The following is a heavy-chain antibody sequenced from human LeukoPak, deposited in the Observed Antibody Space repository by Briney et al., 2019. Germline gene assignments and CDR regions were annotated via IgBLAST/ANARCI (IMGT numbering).Heavy chain of an antibody. D-gene: IGHD2-8*01. CDR2: ISYDGSNK. V-gene: IGHV3-30-3*01. J-gene: IGHJ4*02. Sequence: GGSLRLSCAASGFTFSSYAIHWDRQAPGKGLEWVAVISYDGSNKYYADSVKGRFTISRDNSKNTLYLQMNSLRAEDTAVYYCARGLMGAAGGYYFDYWGQGTLVTVSS. CDR3: ARGLMGAAGGYYFDY. CDR1: GFTFSSYA.